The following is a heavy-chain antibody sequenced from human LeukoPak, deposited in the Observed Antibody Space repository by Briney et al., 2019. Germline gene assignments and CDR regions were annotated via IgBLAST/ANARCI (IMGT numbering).Heavy chain of an antibody. Sequence: PGGSLRLSCAASGFTFRSYPMHWVRQAPGKGLEGVAVISYDGSNKYYADSVKGRFTISRDNSKNTLYPQMNSLRAEDTAVYYCARDAGGSTVTTSDFDYWGQGTLVTVSS. V-gene: IGHV3-30-3*01. CDR1: GFTFRSYP. CDR3: ARDAGGSTVTTSDFDY. CDR2: ISYDGSNK. D-gene: IGHD4-17*01. J-gene: IGHJ4*02.